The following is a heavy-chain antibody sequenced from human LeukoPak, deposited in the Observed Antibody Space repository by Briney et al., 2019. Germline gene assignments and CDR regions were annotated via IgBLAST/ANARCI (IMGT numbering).Heavy chain of an antibody. Sequence: PSETLSLTCTVSGGSISSHYWSWIRQPPGKGLEWIGHIYYSGSTNYNPSLKSRVTISVDTSKNQFSLKLSSVTAADTAVYYCARGIDPRTFDYWGQGTLVTVSS. CDR2: IYYSGST. J-gene: IGHJ4*02. D-gene: IGHD1/OR15-1a*01. CDR1: GGSISSHY. V-gene: IGHV4-59*11. CDR3: ARGIDPRTFDY.